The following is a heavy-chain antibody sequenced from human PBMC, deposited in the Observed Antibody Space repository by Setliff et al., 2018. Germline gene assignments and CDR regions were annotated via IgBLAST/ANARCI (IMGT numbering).Heavy chain of an antibody. J-gene: IGHJ4*02. V-gene: IGHV1-46*01. CDR3: ARGYYDSYARYYVVGDY. CDR2: INPGGGST. D-gene: IGHD3-22*01. CDR1: GYTFTNHY. Sequence: ASVKVSCKASGYTFTNHYMHWVRQAPGQGLEWMGMINPGGGSTTYAQKFQCRVTMTRDTSTSTVYMELSSLRTEDTAVYYCARGYYDSYARYYVVGDYWGQGTPVTVSS.